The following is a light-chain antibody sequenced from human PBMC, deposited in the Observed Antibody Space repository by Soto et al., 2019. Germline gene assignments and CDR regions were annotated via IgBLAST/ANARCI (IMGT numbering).Light chain of an antibody. CDR2: GAS. V-gene: IGKV3-20*01. CDR1: QSVSSCY. J-gene: IGKJ5*01. CDR3: QQYGSSPPFT. Sequence: EIVLTQSPGSLSLSPGERATLSCRASQSVSSCYLAWYQQKPGQAPRLLMYGASSRATGIPDRFSGSGSGTDFTLTISRLEPEDFAVYYCQQYGSSPPFTFGQGTRLEIK.